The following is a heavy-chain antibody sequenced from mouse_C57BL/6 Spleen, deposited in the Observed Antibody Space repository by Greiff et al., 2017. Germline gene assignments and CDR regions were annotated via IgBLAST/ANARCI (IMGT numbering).Heavy chain of an antibody. CDR3: ARGTIYDGYYVPFMDN. J-gene: IGHJ4*01. CDR2: IYPRSGNT. D-gene: IGHD2-3*01. Sequence: QVQLQQSGAELARPGASVKLSCKASGYTFTSYGISWVKQRTGQGLEWIGEIYPRSGNTYYNEKFKGKATLTADKSSSTAYMELRSLTSEDSAVYFCARGTIYDGYYVPFMDNRGQGTSVTVSS. V-gene: IGHV1-81*01. CDR1: GYTFTSYG.